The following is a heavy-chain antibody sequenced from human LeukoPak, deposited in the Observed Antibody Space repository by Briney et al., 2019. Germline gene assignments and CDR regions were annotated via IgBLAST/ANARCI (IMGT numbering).Heavy chain of an antibody. CDR2: ISYDGSNK. CDR3: ARDVTGSYSIDY. Sequence: GGSLRLSCAASGFIFSSYAMHCVRQAPGKGLEWVAFISYDGSNKYYADSVKGRFTISRDNSKNRLYLQMNSLRVEDTALYYCARDVTGSYSIDYWGQGTLVTVAS. V-gene: IGHV3-30*04. J-gene: IGHJ4*02. CDR1: GFIFSSYA. D-gene: IGHD1-26*01.